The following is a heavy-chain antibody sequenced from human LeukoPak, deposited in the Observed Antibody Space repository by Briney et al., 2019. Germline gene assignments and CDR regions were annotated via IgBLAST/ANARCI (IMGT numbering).Heavy chain of an antibody. CDR2: INHSGST. V-gene: IGHV4-34*01. D-gene: IGHD3-3*01. CDR3: ARFRSKGRRFLEWFSHAPYFDY. CDR1: GGSFSGYY. J-gene: IGHJ4*02. Sequence: SETLSLTCAVYGGSFSGYYWSWIRQPPGKGLEWIGEINHSGSTNYNPSLKSRVTISVDTSKNQFSLKLISVTAADTAVYYCARFRSKGRRFLEWFSHAPYFDYWGQGTLVTVSS.